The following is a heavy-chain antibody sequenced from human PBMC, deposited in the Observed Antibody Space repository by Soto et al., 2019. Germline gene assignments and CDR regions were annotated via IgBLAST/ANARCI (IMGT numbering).Heavy chain of an antibody. D-gene: IGHD7-27*01. CDR3: ARGPNWGYRFDS. V-gene: IGHV1-69*06. CDR2: LIPLFGTT. Sequence: QVQLVQSGAEVKKPGSSVKVSCEASGGTFSGHAISWVRQAPGQGPEWMGGLIPLFGTTQHAQNFQGRLTITADKSTSTAYREWTSLRFDDTALYYCARGPNWGYRFDSWGQGTLVTVSS. CDR1: GGTFSGHA. J-gene: IGHJ4*02.